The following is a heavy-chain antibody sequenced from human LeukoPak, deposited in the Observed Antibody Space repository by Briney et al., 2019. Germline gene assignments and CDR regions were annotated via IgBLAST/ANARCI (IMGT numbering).Heavy chain of an antibody. D-gene: IGHD3-10*01. CDR2: IYYSGST. Sequence: SETLSLTCTVSGGSISSYYWSWIRQPPGKGLEWIGYIYYSGSTNYNPSLKSRVTISVVTSKNQFSLKLSSVTAADTAVYYCGSHLYGSGSSRGFDYWGQGTLVTVSS. CDR3: GSHLYGSGSSRGFDY. J-gene: IGHJ4*02. V-gene: IGHV4-59*08. CDR1: GGSISSYY.